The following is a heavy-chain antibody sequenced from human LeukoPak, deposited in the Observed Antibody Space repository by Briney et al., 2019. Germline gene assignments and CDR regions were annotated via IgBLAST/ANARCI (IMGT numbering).Heavy chain of an antibody. CDR2: ISRSSNTI. Sequence: PGGSLRLSCAASGFTFSSYNMDWVRQAPGKGLEWVSYISRSSNTIYYTDSVKGRFTISRDNAKKSLYLQMNSLRAEDTAVYYCATFSRQQLLDDVFDIWGQGTMVTVSS. D-gene: IGHD6-13*01. J-gene: IGHJ3*02. CDR3: ATFSRQQLLDDVFDI. V-gene: IGHV3-48*04. CDR1: GFTFSSYN.